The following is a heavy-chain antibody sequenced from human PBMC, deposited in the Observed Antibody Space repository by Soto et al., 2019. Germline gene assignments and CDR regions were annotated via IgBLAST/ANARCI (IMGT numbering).Heavy chain of an antibody. D-gene: IGHD6-19*01. J-gene: IGHJ6*02. CDR1: GGSISSGGYY. V-gene: IGHV4-61*08. Sequence: SETLSLTCTVSGGSISSGGYYWSWIRQHPGKGLEWIGYIYYSGSTNYNPSLKSRVTISVDTSKNQFSLKLSSVTAADTAVYYCARANSSGWYPPLYYYYGMDVWGQGTTVTVSS. CDR2: IYYSGST. CDR3: ARANSSGWYPPLYYYYGMDV.